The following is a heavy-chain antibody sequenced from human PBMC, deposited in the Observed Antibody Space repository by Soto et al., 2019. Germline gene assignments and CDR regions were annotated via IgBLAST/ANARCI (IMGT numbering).Heavy chain of an antibody. Sequence: TLSLTCTVSGDSLSSGGHYWSWIRQHPGKGLEWIGHIYDSVNTYYSPSLRSRVTISADMSKNQFSLNLRSVTAADTAVYYCARVDHRGYFAILTDYWGQGTLVTVSS. D-gene: IGHD3-9*01. J-gene: IGHJ4*02. CDR1: GDSLSSGGHY. V-gene: IGHV4-31*03. CDR2: IYDSVNT. CDR3: ARVDHRGYFAILTDY.